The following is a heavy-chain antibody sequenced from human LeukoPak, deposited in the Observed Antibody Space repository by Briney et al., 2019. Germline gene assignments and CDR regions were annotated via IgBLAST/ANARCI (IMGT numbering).Heavy chain of an antibody. CDR2: INPNSGGT. CDR3: ARDLAIFGVVIEYYFDY. CDR1: GGTFSSYT. D-gene: IGHD3-3*01. J-gene: IGHJ4*02. Sequence: ASVKVSCKASGGTFSSYTISWVRQAPGQGLEWMGWINPNSGGTNYAQKFQGRVTMTRDTSISTAYMELSRLRSDDTAVYYCARDLAIFGVVIEYYFDYWGQGTLVTVSS. V-gene: IGHV1-2*02.